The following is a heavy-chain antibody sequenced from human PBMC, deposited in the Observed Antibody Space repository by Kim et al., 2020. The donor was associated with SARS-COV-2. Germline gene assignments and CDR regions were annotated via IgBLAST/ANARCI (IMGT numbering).Heavy chain of an antibody. CDR1: GGSISNYF. CDR3: ARGGSYGSGSYSQYGMDV. CDR2: VSNSGSP. D-gene: IGHD3-10*01. Sequence: SETLSLTCTVSGGSISNYFWSWIRHFPGKGLEWIGYVSNSGSPNYNLSLKSRVTISVNTPKNQFSLKLTSLTAADTAVYFCARGGSYGSGSYSQYGMDVWGPGTTVTVSS. V-gene: IGHV4-59*13. J-gene: IGHJ6*02.